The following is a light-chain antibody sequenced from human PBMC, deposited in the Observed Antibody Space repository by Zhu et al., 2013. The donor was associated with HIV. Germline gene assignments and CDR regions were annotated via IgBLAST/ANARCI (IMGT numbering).Light chain of an antibody. CDR3: QQYGTSPGT. CDR1: QTVTKDF. Sequence: EIVLTQSPGTLFLSPGERATLSCTASQTVTKDFLGWYQQKPGQSPRLLIYGASTRASGIPARFTGSGSGTLFTLTISRVEPEDFAVYYCQQYGTSPGTFGQGTKVEIK. J-gene: IGKJ1*01. CDR2: GAS. V-gene: IGKV3-20*01.